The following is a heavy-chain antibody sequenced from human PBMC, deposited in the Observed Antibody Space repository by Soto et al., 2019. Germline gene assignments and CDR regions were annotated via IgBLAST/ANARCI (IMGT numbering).Heavy chain of an antibody. Sequence: PSEPLSLTCTVSGPTTSNRSYYWGWIRQPPGKGLEWIGSIYYSGSTYYNPSLKSRVTISVDTSKNQFSLKLSSVTAADTAVYYCARLIFRLYYYYYMDAWGKETTLTVSS. CDR3: ARLIFRLYYYYYMDA. V-gene: IGHV4-39*01. J-gene: IGHJ6*03. D-gene: IGHD3-16*02. CDR2: IYYSGST. CDR1: GPTTSNRSYY.